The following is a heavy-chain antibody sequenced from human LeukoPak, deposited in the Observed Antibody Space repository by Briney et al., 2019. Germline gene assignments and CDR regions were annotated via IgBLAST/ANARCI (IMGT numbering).Heavy chain of an antibody. Sequence: PGGSLRLSCAASGFTFSSYSMNWVRQAPGKGLEWVSYISSSSSTIYYADSVKGRFTISRDNSKNTLYLQMNSLRAEDTAVYYCAKARGVPAAISWFDPWGQGTLVTVSS. CDR3: AKARGVPAAISWFDP. CDR1: GFTFSSYS. V-gene: IGHV3-48*01. CDR2: ISSSSSTI. D-gene: IGHD2-2*02. J-gene: IGHJ5*02.